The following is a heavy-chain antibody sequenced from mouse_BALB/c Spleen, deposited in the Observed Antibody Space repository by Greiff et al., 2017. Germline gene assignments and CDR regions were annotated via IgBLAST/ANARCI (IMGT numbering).Heavy chain of an antibody. CDR3: ARSGATVVGGD. CDR2: ISSGSSTI. V-gene: IGHV5-17*02. Sequence: EVMLVESGGGLVQPGGSRKLSCAASGFTFSSFGMHWVRQAPEKGLEWVAYISSGSSTIYYADTVKGRFTISRDNPKNTLFLQMTSLRSEDTAMYYCARSGATVVGGDWGQGTTLTVSS. D-gene: IGHD1-1*01. CDR1: GFTFSSFG. J-gene: IGHJ2*01.